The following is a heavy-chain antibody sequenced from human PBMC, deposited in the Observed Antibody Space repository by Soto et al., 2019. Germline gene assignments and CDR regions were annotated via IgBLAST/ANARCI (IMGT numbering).Heavy chain of an antibody. Sequence: QVHLVQSGAEVKKPGASVRVSCKASGYTFSNYGISWVRQAPGQGLEWMGWISAYSGKTNYAQSLQVRVTMSTDTSTNTAYMELRSQTSDDTADYYCARTGELRLDSWGQGTLVTVSS. CDR2: ISAYSGKT. V-gene: IGHV1-18*01. CDR1: GYTFSNYG. CDR3: ARTGELRLDS. J-gene: IGHJ4*02. D-gene: IGHD1-7*01.